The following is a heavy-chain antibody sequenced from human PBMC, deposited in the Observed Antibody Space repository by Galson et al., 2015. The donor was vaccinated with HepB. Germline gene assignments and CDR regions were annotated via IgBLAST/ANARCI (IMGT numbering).Heavy chain of an antibody. Sequence: SLRLSCAASKFTFSSYAMSWVRQAPGKGLEWVSGISDSDGSTYYADSVKGRFTISRDNSKNTLYLQMNSLRAEDTAVYYCAKTVLLWFGEFDYWGQGTLVTVSS. CDR1: KFTFSSYA. CDR2: ISDSDGST. CDR3: AKTVLLWFGEFDY. D-gene: IGHD3-10*01. J-gene: IGHJ4*02. V-gene: IGHV3-23*01.